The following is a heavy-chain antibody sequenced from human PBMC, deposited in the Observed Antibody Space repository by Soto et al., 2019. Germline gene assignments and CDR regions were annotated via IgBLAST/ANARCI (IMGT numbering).Heavy chain of an antibody. CDR2: INDNSHST. D-gene: IGHD4-17*01. Sequence: EVQLLESGGGLVQPGGSLRLSCAASGFTFNNYAMSWVRQAPGKGLEWVSAINDNSHSTYYADSVKGRFTISRENSKNILKMQMNSLGAEDKDVKYCANDGINYGGLINSWGQGILVTVSS. CDR1: GFTFNNYA. CDR3: ANDGINYGGLINS. V-gene: IGHV3-23*01. J-gene: IGHJ4*02.